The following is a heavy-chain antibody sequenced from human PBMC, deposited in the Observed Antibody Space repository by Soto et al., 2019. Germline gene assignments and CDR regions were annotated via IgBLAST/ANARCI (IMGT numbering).Heavy chain of an antibody. D-gene: IGHD3-22*01. CDR1: GFTFSSYS. J-gene: IGHJ4*02. CDR3: AKDRRDYDSSGYYATFDY. V-gene: IGHV3-23*01. Sequence: GGSLRLSCAASGFTFSSYSMSWVRQAPGKGLEWVSGISGTGGSTYYADSVKGRFTISRDNSKNTLYLQMNSLRAEDTAVYYCAKDRRDYDSSGYYATFDYWGQGTLVTVSS. CDR2: ISGTGGST.